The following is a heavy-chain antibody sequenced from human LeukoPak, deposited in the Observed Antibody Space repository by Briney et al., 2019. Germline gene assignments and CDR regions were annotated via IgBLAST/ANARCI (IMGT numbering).Heavy chain of an antibody. V-gene: IGHV4-59*08. Sequence: TSETLSLTCTVSGGSISSYYWSWIRQPPGKGLEWIGYIYYSGSTNYNPSLKSRVTISVDTSKNQFSLKLSSVTAADTAVYHCARHTYSGYDPFDYWGQGTLVTVSP. CDR2: IYYSGST. CDR3: ARHTYSGYDPFDY. CDR1: GGSISSYY. D-gene: IGHD5-12*01. J-gene: IGHJ4*02.